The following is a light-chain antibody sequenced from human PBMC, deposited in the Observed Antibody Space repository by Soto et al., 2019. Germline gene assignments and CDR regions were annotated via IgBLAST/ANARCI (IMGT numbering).Light chain of an antibody. J-gene: IGKJ1*01. V-gene: IGKV3-20*01. CDR2: GAS. Sequence: EIVLTQSPCTLSLSPGERATLYCRASQSVSSSYLAWYQQKPGQAPRLLIYGASSRATGIPDRFSGSGSGTDFTLTITRLEPEDFAVYYCQQYGSSPTWTFGQGTKVDIK. CDR1: QSVSSSY. CDR3: QQYGSSPTWT.